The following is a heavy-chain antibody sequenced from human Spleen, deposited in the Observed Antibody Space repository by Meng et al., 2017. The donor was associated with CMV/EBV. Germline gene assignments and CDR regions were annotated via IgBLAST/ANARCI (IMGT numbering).Heavy chain of an antibody. D-gene: IGHD2-15*01. J-gene: IGHJ5*02. CDR3: ARDANLKLGYCSGGSCPFDP. Sequence: ASVKVSCKASGYPFTKSYTYWVRQAPGQGLEWMGWINPTSGDTNYAQKFQGRVTMTRDTSISTAYMELSRLRSDDTAVYYCARDANLKLGYCSGGSCPFDPWGQGTLVTVSS. CDR2: INPTSGDT. V-gene: IGHV1-2*02. CDR1: GYPFTKSY.